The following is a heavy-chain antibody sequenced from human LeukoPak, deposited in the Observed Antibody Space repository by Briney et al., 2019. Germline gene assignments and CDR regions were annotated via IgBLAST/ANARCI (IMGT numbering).Heavy chain of an antibody. V-gene: IGHV3-23*01. Sequence: GGSLRLSCAASGFTFSSYAMSWVRQAPGKGLEWVSAISGSGGSTYYADSGKGRFTISRDNSKNTLYLQMNSLRAEDTAVYYCAKGAYCGGDCYFYYYYYMDVWGKGTTVTVSS. CDR1: GFTFSSYA. J-gene: IGHJ6*03. CDR3: AKGAYCGGDCYFYYYYYMDV. CDR2: ISGSGGST. D-gene: IGHD2-21*02.